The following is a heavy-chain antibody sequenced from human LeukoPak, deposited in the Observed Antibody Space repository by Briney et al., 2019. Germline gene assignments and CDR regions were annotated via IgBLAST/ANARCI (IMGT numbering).Heavy chain of an antibody. D-gene: IGHD6-6*01. CDR1: GYTFTSYG. Sequence: GASVKVSCKASGYTFTSYGISWVRQAPGQGLEWMGWISAYNGNTNYAQKLQGRVTKTTDTSTSTAYMELRSLRSDDTAVYYCATIGASVAVRPQVDHWGQGTLVTVSS. CDR3: ATIGASVAVRPQVDH. J-gene: IGHJ4*02. V-gene: IGHV1-18*01. CDR2: ISAYNGNT.